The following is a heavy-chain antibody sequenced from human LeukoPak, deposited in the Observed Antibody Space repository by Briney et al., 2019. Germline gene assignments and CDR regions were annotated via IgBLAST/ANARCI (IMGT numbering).Heavy chain of an antibody. D-gene: IGHD7-27*01. J-gene: IGHJ6*03. V-gene: IGHV3-11*04. CDR1: GFPFGDYY. Sequence: GGSLRLSCAASGFPFGDYYMNWIRQAPGKGLEWISYISNSGKTIYYADSVKGRFTVSRDNAKNSLYLQMNSLRAEDTAVYYCAREVTGDRPYYYYMDVWGKGTTVTVSS. CDR3: AREVTGDRPYYYYMDV. CDR2: ISNSGKTI.